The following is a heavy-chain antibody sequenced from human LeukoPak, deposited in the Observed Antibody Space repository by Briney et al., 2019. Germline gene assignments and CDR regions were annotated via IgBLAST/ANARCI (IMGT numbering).Heavy chain of an antibody. J-gene: IGHJ4*02. CDR2: ISGSGGST. CDR1: GFTFSSYA. CDR3: AKDMTSIVGATFDY. Sequence: GSLRLSCAASGFTFSSYAMSWVRQAPGKGLEWVSAISGSGGSTYYADSVKGRLTISRDNSKNTLYLQMNSLRAEDTAVYYCAKDMTSIVGATFDYWGQGTLVTVSS. D-gene: IGHD1-26*01. V-gene: IGHV3-23*01.